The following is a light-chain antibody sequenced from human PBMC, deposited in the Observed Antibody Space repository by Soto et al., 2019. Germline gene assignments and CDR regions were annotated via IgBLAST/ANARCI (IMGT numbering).Light chain of an antibody. V-gene: IGLV2-8*01. J-gene: IGLJ2*01. CDR1: SSDLGNYNY. Sequence: QSALIQPPSASGSPGQSVTISCTGTSSDLGNYNYVSWYQQHPGKAPKLMIYEVNKRPSGVPDRFSGSKSGNTASLTVSGLQAEDEADYYCSSYAGSNNFVVFGGGTQLTVL. CDR3: SSYAGSNNFVV. CDR2: EVN.